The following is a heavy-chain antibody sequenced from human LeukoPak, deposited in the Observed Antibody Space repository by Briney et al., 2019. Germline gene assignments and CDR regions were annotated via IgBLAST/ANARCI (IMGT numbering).Heavy chain of an antibody. CDR2: INHSGST. CDR3: ARGIVTMVRGVIPRYYYYYYYMDV. D-gene: IGHD3-10*01. J-gene: IGHJ6*03. Sequence: SETLSLTCAVYGGSFSGYYWSWIRQPPGKGLEWIGEINHSGSTNYNPSLKSRVTISVDTSKNQFSLKLSSVTAADTAVYYCARGIVTMVRGVIPRYYYYYYYMDVWGKGTTVTVSS. CDR1: GGSFSGYY. V-gene: IGHV4-34*01.